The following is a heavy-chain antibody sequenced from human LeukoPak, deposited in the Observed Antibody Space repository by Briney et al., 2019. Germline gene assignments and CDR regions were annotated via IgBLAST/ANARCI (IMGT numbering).Heavy chain of an antibody. D-gene: IGHD3-10*01. V-gene: IGHV4-59*01. CDR2: IYYSGST. Sequence: SETLSPTCTVSGGSISSYYWSWIRQPPGKGLEWIGYIYYSGSTNYNPSLKSRVTISVDTSKNQFSLKLSSVTAADTAVYYCAAQWGGSITMVRGSSSPRAPLDVWGKGTTVTVSS. CDR1: GGSISSYY. CDR3: AAQWGGSITMVRGSSSPRAPLDV. J-gene: IGHJ6*04.